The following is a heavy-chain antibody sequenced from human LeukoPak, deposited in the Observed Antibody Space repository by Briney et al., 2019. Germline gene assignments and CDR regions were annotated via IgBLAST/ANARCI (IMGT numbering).Heavy chain of an antibody. Sequence: GGSLRLSCAASGFTVSSNYMSWVRQAPGKGLEWVSVIYSGGSTYYADSVKGRFTISRDNSKNTLYLQMNSLRAEDTVVYYCARDPDYDSSGYQPGVFDYWGQGTLVTVSS. J-gene: IGHJ4*02. D-gene: IGHD3-22*01. CDR2: IYSGGST. CDR3: ARDPDYDSSGYQPGVFDY. CDR1: GFTVSSNY. V-gene: IGHV3-66*02.